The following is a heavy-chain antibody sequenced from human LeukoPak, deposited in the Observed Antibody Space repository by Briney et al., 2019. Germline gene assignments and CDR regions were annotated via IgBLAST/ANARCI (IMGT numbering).Heavy chain of an antibody. J-gene: IGHJ5*02. CDR3: ARHVGFITMVRGVINNNWFDP. V-gene: IGHV4-39*01. D-gene: IGHD3-10*01. Sequence: PSETLSLTCSVSGGSIASTAYYWGWIRQAPGKGLEWIGSVSYSGNTDYNPSLKSRVTISVDTSKTHFSLKLTSVTAADTAVYYCARHVGFITMVRGVINNNWFDPWGQGTLVTVSS. CDR1: GGSIASTAYY. CDR2: VSYSGNT.